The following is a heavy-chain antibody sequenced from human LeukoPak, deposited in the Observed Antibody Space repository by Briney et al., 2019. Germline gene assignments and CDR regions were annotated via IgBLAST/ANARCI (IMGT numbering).Heavy chain of an antibody. CDR1: GFTFSDYY. CDR3: AREGQTYGSDS. CDR2: VSQSGSTI. J-gene: IGHJ4*02. V-gene: IGHV3-11*01. Sequence: GGSLRLSCTGSGFTFSDYYMSWIRQGPGKGLEWISYVSQSGSTIYYADSVKRGVSISRDNGKTSLYMQLNSLRVEDTGIYYCAREGQTYGSDSWGQGTLVTVSS. D-gene: IGHD3-10*01.